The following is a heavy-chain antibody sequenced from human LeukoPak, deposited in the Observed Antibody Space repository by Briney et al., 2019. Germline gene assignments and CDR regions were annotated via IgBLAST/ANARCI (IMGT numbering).Heavy chain of an antibody. D-gene: IGHD3-16*02. CDR3: ARGPMYYDYVWGSYRYNYFDY. Sequence: SETLSLTCTVSGGSISSYYWSWIRQPPGKGLEWIGYIYYSGSTNYNPSLKSRVTISVDTSKNQFSLKLSSVTAADTAVYYCARGPMYYDYVWGSYRYNYFDYWGQGTLVTVSS. V-gene: IGHV4-59*01. CDR2: IYYSGST. J-gene: IGHJ4*02. CDR1: GGSISSYY.